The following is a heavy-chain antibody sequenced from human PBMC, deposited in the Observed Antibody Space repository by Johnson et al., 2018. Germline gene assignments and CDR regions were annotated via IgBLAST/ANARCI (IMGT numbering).Heavy chain of an antibody. CDR2: IWYDGSNK. D-gene: IGHD3-10*01. CDR1: GFTFSSYG. J-gene: IGHJ6*02. CDR3: AKDLTGPYYYGMDV. Sequence: VQLLESGGGVVQPGRSLRLSCAASGFTFSSYGMHWVRQAPGKGLEWVAVIWYDGSNKYYADSVKGRFTISRDNSKNTLYLQMSSLRAEDTAVYYCAKDLTGPYYYGMDVWGQGTTVTVSS. V-gene: IGHV3-33*06.